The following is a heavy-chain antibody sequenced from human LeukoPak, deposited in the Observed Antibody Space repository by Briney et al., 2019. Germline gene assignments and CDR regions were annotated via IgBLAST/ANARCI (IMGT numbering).Heavy chain of an antibody. CDR1: GGSFSGYY. D-gene: IGHD1-1*01. V-gene: IGHV4-59*01. Sequence: PSETLSLTCAVYGGSFSGYYWSWIRQPPGKGLEWIGYIYYSGSTNHNPSLKSRVTISVDTSKNQFSLKLSSVTAADTAVYYCARTTPSHRNDYWGQGTLATVSS. J-gene: IGHJ4*02. CDR2: IYYSGST. CDR3: ARTTPSHRNDY.